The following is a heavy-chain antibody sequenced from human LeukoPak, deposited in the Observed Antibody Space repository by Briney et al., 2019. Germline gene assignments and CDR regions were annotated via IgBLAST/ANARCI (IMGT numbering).Heavy chain of an antibody. CDR1: GVTFSSCA. CDR3: AKGPAPIAVAGTDY. J-gene: IGHJ4*02. Sequence: PGGSLRLSCAASGVTFSSCAMSWVRQAPGKGLEWVSAISGSGGSTYYADSVKGRFTISGDNSKNTLYLQMNSLRAEDTAVYYCAKGPAPIAVAGTDYWGQGTLVTVSS. CDR2: ISGSGGST. V-gene: IGHV3-23*01. D-gene: IGHD6-19*01.